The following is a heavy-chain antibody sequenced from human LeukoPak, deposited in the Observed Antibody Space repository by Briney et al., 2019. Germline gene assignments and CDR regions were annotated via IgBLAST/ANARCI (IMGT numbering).Heavy chain of an antibody. CDR1: GGTFSSYA. CDR2: IIPILGIA. CDR3: ARNRGYSGSPKWFDP. V-gene: IGHV1-69*04. Sequence: GASEKVSCKASGGTFSSYAISWVRQAPGQGLEWMGRIIPILGIANYAQKFQGRVTMTTDTSTSTAYMELRSLRSDDTAVYYCARNRGYSGSPKWFDPWGQGTLVTVSS. D-gene: IGHD1-26*01. J-gene: IGHJ5*02.